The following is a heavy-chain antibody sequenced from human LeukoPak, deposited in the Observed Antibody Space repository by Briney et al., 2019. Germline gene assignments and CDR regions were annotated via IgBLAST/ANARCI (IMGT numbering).Heavy chain of an antibody. CDR2: ISGSGGST. Sequence: GGSLRLSCAASGFTFSSYAMSWVRQAPGKGLEWVSAISGSGGSTYYADSVKGRFTISRDNAKNSLYLQMSSLRAEDTAVYYCAGGLTIPPRFDPWGQGTLVTVSS. CDR1: GFTFSSYA. J-gene: IGHJ5*02. D-gene: IGHD3-3*01. CDR3: AGGLTIPPRFDP. V-gene: IGHV3-23*01.